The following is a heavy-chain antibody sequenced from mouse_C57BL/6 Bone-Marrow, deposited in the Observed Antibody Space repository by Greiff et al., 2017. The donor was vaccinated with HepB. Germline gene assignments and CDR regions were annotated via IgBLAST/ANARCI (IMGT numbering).Heavy chain of an antibody. Sequence: QVQLKESGAELARPGASVKLSCKASGYTFTSYGISWVKQRTGQGLEWIGEIYPRSGNTYYNEKFKGKATLTADKSSSTAYMELRSLTSEDSAVYYCARGPPYAMDYWGQGTSVTVSS. CDR2: IYPRSGNT. CDR3: ARGPPYAMDY. D-gene: IGHD3-3*01. CDR1: GYTFTSYG. V-gene: IGHV1-81*01. J-gene: IGHJ4*01.